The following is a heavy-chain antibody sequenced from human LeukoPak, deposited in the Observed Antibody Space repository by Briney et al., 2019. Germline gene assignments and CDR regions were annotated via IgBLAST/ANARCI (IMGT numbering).Heavy chain of an antibody. V-gene: IGHV5-10-1*01. CDR2: IDPSDSYT. CDR3: ARAPSTTLRFFDY. D-gene: IGHD4-17*01. Sequence: GESLRISCKCSGYSFTSYWISWVRQMPGKGLEWMGRIDPSDSYTNYSPSFQGHVTISADKSISTAYLHWSSLKASDTAMYYCARAPSTTLRFFDYWAQGTLVTVSS. CDR1: GYSFTSYW. J-gene: IGHJ4*02.